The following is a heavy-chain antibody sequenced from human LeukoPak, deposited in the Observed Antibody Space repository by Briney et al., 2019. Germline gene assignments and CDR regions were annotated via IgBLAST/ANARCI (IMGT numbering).Heavy chain of an antibody. D-gene: IGHD7-27*01. J-gene: IGHJ4*02. CDR2: INHSGST. CDR3: ARRWNWGVFDY. Sequence: SETLSLTCAVYGGSFSGYYWSWIRQPPGKRLEWIGEINHSGSTNYNPSLKSRVTTSVDTSKNQFSLKLSSVTAADTAVYYCARRWNWGVFDYWGQGTLVTVSS. V-gene: IGHV4-34*01. CDR1: GGSFSGYY.